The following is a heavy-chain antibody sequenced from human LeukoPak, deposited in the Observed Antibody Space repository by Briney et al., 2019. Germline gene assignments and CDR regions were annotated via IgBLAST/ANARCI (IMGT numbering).Heavy chain of an antibody. Sequence: GRSLRLSCAASGFTFSSYGMHWVRQAPGKGLEWVSGISWNSGSIGYADSVKGRFTISRDNAKNSLYLQMNSLRAEDTALYYCARRPAPGSFDYWGQGTLVTVSS. D-gene: IGHD3-10*01. CDR1: GFTFSSYG. CDR3: ARRPAPGSFDY. CDR2: ISWNSGSI. V-gene: IGHV3-9*01. J-gene: IGHJ4*02.